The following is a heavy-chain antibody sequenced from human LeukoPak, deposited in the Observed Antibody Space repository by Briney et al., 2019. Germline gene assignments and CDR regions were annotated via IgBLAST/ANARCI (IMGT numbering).Heavy chain of an antibody. CDR3: TDPYDYVWGSYRARPPGY. CDR1: GFTFSTYA. V-gene: IGHV3-15*01. J-gene: IGHJ4*02. Sequence: GGSLRLSCAASGFTFSTYAMNWVRQAPGKGLEWVGRIKSKTDGGTTDYAAPVKGRFTISRDDSKNTLYLQMNSLKTEDTAVCYCTDPYDYVWGSYRARPPGYWGQGTLVTVSS. CDR2: IKSKTDGGTT. D-gene: IGHD3-16*02.